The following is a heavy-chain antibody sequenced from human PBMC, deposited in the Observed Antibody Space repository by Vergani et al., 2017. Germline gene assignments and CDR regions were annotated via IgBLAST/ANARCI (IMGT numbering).Heavy chain of an antibody. V-gene: IGHV3-15*01. CDR3: ASIPITIFGDDAQGLPDYYYYYGMDV. Sequence: EVQLVESGGGLVKPGGSLRLSCAASGFTFSNAWMSWVRQAPGKGLEWVGRIKSKTDGGTTDYAAPVKGRFTISRDDSKNTLYLQMNSLKTEDTAVYYCASIPITIFGDDAQGLPDYYYYYGMDVWGQGTTVTVSS. CDR2: IKSKTDGGTT. D-gene: IGHD3-3*01. CDR1: GFTFSNAW. J-gene: IGHJ6*02.